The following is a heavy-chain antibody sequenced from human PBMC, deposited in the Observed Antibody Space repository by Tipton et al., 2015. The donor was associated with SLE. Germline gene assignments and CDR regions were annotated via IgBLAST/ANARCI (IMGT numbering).Heavy chain of an antibody. CDR2: IYHSGST. V-gene: IGHV4-38-2*01. CDR1: GYSISSGYY. Sequence: TLSLTCAVSGYSISSGYYWGWIRQPPGKGLEWIGSIYHSGSTYYNPSLKSRVIISVDTSKNQFSLKLSSVTAADTAVYYCARSAMDYDYVWGTGDWFDPWGQGTLVTVSS. J-gene: IGHJ5*02. CDR3: ARSAMDYDYVWGTGDWFDP. D-gene: IGHD3-16*01.